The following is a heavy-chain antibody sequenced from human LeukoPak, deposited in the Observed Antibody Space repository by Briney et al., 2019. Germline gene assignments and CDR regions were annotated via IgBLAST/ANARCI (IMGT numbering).Heavy chain of an antibody. V-gene: IGHV4-59*01. J-gene: IGHJ3*02. CDR3: ATEQWLAFDAFNI. Sequence: SETLSLTCTVSGGSISSYYWSWIRQPPGKGLEWIGNIDYSGTTKYNPSLKSRVTISIDTSTNQFSLKLSSVTAADTAVYYCATEQWLAFDAFNIWGQGTMVTVSS. CDR1: GGSISSYY. CDR2: IDYSGTT. D-gene: IGHD6-19*01.